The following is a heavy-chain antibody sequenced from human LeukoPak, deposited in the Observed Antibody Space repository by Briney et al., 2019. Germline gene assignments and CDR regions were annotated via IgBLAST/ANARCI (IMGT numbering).Heavy chain of an antibody. D-gene: IGHD7-27*01. CDR3: AKDGGLWVSAHWGDS. V-gene: IGHV3-23*01. J-gene: IGHJ4*02. Sequence: GGSLRLSCAASGFSFDNYTMTWVRQAPGKGLKWVSTITTGDGNTYYADSVKGRFTVSRDDSKNTLYLQMNSLRAEDTAVYYCAKDGGLWVSAHWGDSWGRGTLVTVSS. CDR1: GFSFDNYT. CDR2: ITTGDGNT.